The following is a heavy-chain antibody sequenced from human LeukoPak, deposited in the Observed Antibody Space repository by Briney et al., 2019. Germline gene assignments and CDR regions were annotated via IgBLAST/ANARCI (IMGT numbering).Heavy chain of an antibody. Sequence: SETLSLTCAVYGGSFSDYYWSWIRQPPGKGLEWIGEINHSGSTNYNPSLKSRVTISVDTSKNQFSLKLSSVTAADTAVYYCARGGDSGYDPYYYYYGMDVWGQGTTVTVSS. V-gene: IGHV4-34*01. D-gene: IGHD5-12*01. CDR3: ARGGDSGYDPYYYYYGMDV. CDR1: GGSFSDYY. CDR2: INHSGST. J-gene: IGHJ6*02.